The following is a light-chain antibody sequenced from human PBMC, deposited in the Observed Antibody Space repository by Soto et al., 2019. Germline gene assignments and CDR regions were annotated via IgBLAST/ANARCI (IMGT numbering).Light chain of an antibody. CDR1: QSVSSSY. CDR3: QQYGSSLWT. CDR2: GAS. Sequence: ESVLTQPPGTLSLSKRERPSLSCRPSQSVSSSYLAWYQQKPGQAPRLLIYGASSRATGIPDRFSGSGSGTDFTLTISRLEPEDFAVYYCQQYGSSLWTFGQGTMVDI. J-gene: IGKJ1*01. V-gene: IGKV3-20*01.